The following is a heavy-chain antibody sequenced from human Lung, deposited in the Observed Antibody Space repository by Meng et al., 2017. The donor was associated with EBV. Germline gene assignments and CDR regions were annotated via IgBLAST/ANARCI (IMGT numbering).Heavy chain of an antibody. V-gene: IGHV4-34*01. Sequence: GAVLLQPSHALSLPCAVYGGSFSGYYWSWIRQPPGKGLEWIGEINHSGSTNYNPSLKSRVTISVDTSKNQFSLKLSSVTAADTAVYYCAVTRYCSGGSCFDYWGQGTLVTVSS. CDR1: GGSFSGYY. J-gene: IGHJ4*02. CDR3: AVTRYCSGGSCFDY. D-gene: IGHD2-15*01. CDR2: INHSGST.